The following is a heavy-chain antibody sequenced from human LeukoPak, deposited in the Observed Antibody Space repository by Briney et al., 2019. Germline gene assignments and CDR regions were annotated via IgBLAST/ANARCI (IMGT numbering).Heavy chain of an antibody. CDR2: IRYDGSNK. CDR3: ATLPPFDH. CDR1: GFTFSSYG. J-gene: IGHJ4*02. V-gene: IGHV3-30*02. Sequence: PGGSLRLSCAASGFTFSSYGMNWVRQAPGKGLEWVAFIRYDGSNKYYADSVKGRFTISRDNSKNTLYLQMNNLRAEDTAVYYCATLPPFDHWGQGTLVTVSS.